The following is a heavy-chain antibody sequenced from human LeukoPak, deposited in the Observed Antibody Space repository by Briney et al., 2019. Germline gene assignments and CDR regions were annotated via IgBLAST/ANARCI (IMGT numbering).Heavy chain of an antibody. CDR1: GFIFSRYA. D-gene: IGHD6-13*01. Sequence: GGSLRLSCAASGFIFSRYAMHWVRQAPGTGLEWVAVVWSDGTREYYIDSVKGRFTISRDNSKNTLYLQMNSLRAEDTAVYSCARGVAENGNPNYFDPWGRGTLVTVSS. CDR2: VWSDGTRE. CDR3: ARGVAENGNPNYFDP. J-gene: IGHJ5*02. V-gene: IGHV3-33*01.